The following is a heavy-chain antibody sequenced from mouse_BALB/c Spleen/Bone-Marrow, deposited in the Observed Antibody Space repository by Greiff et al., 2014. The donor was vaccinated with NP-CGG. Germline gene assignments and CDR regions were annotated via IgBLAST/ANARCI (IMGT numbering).Heavy chain of an antibody. D-gene: IGHD2-2*01. Sequence: DVMLVESGGGLVQPGGSRKLSCAASGFTFSSLGMHWVRQAPEKGLEWVAYISSVSTTISYADTVKGRFTISRDDPKNTLFLQVTSFRSEDTAMYSCARCGYGDFDYWGQGTTLTVSS. CDR2: ISSVSTTI. J-gene: IGHJ2*01. CDR3: ARCGYGDFDY. V-gene: IGHV5-17*02. CDR1: GFTFSSLG.